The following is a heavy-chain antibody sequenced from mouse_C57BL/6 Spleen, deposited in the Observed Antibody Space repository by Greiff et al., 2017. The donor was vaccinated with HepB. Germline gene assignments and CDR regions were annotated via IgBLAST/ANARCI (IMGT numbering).Heavy chain of an antibody. CDR3: AGHITTVVAEDWYFDV. Sequence: QVQLQQPGAELVKPGASVKLSCKASGYTFTSYWMHWVKQRPGQGLEWIGMIHPNSGSTNYNEKFKSKATLTVDKSSSTAYMQLSSLTSEDSAVYYCAGHITTVVAEDWYFDVWGTGTTVTVSS. D-gene: IGHD1-1*01. CDR2: IHPNSGST. V-gene: IGHV1-64*01. J-gene: IGHJ1*03. CDR1: GYTFTSYW.